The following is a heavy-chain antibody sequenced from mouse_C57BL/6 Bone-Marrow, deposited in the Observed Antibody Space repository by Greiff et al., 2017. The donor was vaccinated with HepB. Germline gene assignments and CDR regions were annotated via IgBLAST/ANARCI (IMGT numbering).Heavy chain of an antibody. J-gene: IGHJ1*03. CDR3: ARGALRGGYFDV. D-gene: IGHD1-1*01. Sequence: QVQLQQPGAELVRPGTSVKLSCKASGYTFTSYWMHWVKQRPGQGLEWIGVIDPSDSYTNYNQKFKGKATLTVDTSSSTAYMQLSSLTSEDSAVYYCARGALRGGYFDVWGTGTTVTVSS. V-gene: IGHV1-59*01. CDR1: GYTFTSYW. CDR2: IDPSDSYT.